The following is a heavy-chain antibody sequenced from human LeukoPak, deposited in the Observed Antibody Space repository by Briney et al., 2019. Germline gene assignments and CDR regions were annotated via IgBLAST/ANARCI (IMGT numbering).Heavy chain of an antibody. CDR3: AKDGPWRELLGY. V-gene: IGHV3-23*01. D-gene: IGHD1-26*01. J-gene: IGHJ4*02. CDR1: GFTFSSYA. Sequence: QTGGSLRLSCAASGFTFSSYAMSWVRQAPGKGLEWVSAISGSGGSTYYADSVKGRFTISRDNSKNTLYLRMNSLRAEDTAVYYCAKDGPWRELLGYWGQGTLVTVSS. CDR2: ISGSGGST.